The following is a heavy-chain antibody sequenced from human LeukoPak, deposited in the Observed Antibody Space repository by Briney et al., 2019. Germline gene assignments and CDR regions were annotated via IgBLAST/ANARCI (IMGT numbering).Heavy chain of an antibody. Sequence: SETLSLTCTVSGGSISSSSYYRSWIRQPAGKGLEWIGRLYTSGSTNYNPSLKSRVTMSIDTSKNQFSLKLSSVTAADTAVYYCARDRGHYDSSGYLFDYWGQGTLVTVSS. CDR2: LYTSGST. V-gene: IGHV4-61*02. CDR3: ARDRGHYDSSGYLFDY. CDR1: GGSISSSSYY. D-gene: IGHD3-22*01. J-gene: IGHJ4*02.